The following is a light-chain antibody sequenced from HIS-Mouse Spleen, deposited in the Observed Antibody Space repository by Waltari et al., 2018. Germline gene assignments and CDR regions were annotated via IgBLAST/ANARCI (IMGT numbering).Light chain of an antibody. CDR2: KDS. CDR3: QSADSSGTYHVV. V-gene: IGLV3-25*03. CDR1: ALPKQY. J-gene: IGLJ2*01. Sequence: SYELTQPPSVSVPPGQTARITCSGDALPKQYAYWYQQKPGQAPVLVIYKDSERPAGVPERFSGSSSGRTVTLTISGVQAEDEADYYCQSADSSGTYHVVFGGGTKLTVL.